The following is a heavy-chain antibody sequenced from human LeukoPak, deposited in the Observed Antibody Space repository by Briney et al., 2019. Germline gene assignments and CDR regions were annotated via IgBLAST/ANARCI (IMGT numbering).Heavy chain of an antibody. Sequence: PGGSLRLSCAASGFTFSSSDMSWVRQAPGSGLEWVSSIRHSDSNTYYADSVMGRFTISRDNSKNTLYLQMNSLSAEDTAVYYCAKRGNPTVGQHYLDGWGKGTTVSVSS. CDR3: AKRGNPTVGQHYLDG. D-gene: IGHD1-1*01. CDR2: IRHSDSNT. J-gene: IGHJ6*03. CDR1: GFTFSSSD. V-gene: IGHV3-23*05.